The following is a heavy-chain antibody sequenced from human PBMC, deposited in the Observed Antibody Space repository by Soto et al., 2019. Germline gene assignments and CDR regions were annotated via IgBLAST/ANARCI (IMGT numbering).Heavy chain of an antibody. CDR3: ARDPRDGGYEDYYYGMDV. J-gene: IGHJ6*02. CDR2: ISAYNGNT. D-gene: IGHD5-12*01. Sequence: GASVKVSCKASGYTFTSYGISWVRQAPGQGLEWMGWISAYNGNTNYAQKLQGRVTMTTDTSTSTAYMELRSLRSDDTAVYYCARDPRDGGYEDYYYGMDVWGQGTTVTVSS. V-gene: IGHV1-18*01. CDR1: GYTFTSYG.